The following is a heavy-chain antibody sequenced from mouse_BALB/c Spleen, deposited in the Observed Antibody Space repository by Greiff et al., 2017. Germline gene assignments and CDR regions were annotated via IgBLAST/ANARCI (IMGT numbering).Heavy chain of an antibody. Sequence: VQLQQSGAELVRPGASVKLSCKASGYTFTSYWMQWVNQRPGQGLEWIGAIYPGDGDTRYTQKFKGKATLTADKSSSTTYMQLSSLASEDSACYICASDNGSSCWFADWGQGTMVTVSA. V-gene: IGHV1-87*01. CDR3: ASDNGSSCWFAD. J-gene: IGHJ3*01. CDR2: IYPGDGDT. CDR1: GYTFTSYW. D-gene: IGHD1-1*01.